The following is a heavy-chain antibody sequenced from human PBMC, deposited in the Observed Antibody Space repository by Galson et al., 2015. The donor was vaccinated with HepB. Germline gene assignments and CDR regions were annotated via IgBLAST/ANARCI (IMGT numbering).Heavy chain of an antibody. CDR2: IYSGGST. V-gene: IGHV3-53*05. Sequence: SLRLSCAASGFTVSSNYMSWVRQAPGKGLEWVSVIYSGGSTYYADSVKGRFTISRDNSKNTLYLQMNSLRAEDTAVYYCAKDNRASSSWSPLYYYGMDVWGQGTTVTVSS. CDR1: GFTVSSNY. D-gene: IGHD6-13*01. CDR3: AKDNRASSSWSPLYYYGMDV. J-gene: IGHJ6*02.